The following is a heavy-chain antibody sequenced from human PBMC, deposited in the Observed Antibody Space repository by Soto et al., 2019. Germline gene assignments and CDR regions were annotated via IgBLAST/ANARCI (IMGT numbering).Heavy chain of an antibody. CDR3: ARGSIAVAGTRDYYYYGMDV. D-gene: IGHD6-19*01. Sequence: GGSLRLSCAASGFIFKMYWMHWVRQSPGKGLVWISRIYNDGTYSDYADSVKGRFTISRDNAKNTLYLQMNSLRAEDTAVYYCARGSIAVAGTRDYYYYGMDVWGQGTTVTVSS. CDR2: IYNDGTYS. J-gene: IGHJ6*02. CDR1: GFIFKMYW. V-gene: IGHV3-74*01.